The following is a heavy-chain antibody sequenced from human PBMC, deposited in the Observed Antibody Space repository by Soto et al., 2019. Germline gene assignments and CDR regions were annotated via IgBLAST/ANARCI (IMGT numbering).Heavy chain of an antibody. J-gene: IGHJ4*02. CDR3: ARGGGSNSFDY. CDR2: INHLETT. Sequence: QLQLNESGSGLVKPSQALSLTCTVSGASITFGVYSWSWIRQTPGKGLEWIGYINHLETTFYNPSFESRLTLSIDRAKNQFSLKLHSMAAADRAVYFCARGGGSNSFDYWGQGILVTVSS. V-gene: IGHV4-30-2*01. CDR1: GASITFGVYS. D-gene: IGHD5-12*01.